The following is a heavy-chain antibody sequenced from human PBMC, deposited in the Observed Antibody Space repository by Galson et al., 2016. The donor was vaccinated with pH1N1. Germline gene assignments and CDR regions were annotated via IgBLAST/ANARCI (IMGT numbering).Heavy chain of an antibody. Sequence: QSGAEVKKPGESLKISCKASGGTFTSYTITWVRQAPGQGLEWMGRMIPILGLSNYAQKFQGRVTITADKSRSTAYMELSSLKSEDTAGYFCARARGHAAMDPFDFWGQGTLVTVSS. D-gene: IGHD5-18*01. CDR2: MIPILGLS. V-gene: IGHV1-69*04. CDR1: GGTFTSYT. J-gene: IGHJ4*02. CDR3: ARARGHAAMDPFDF.